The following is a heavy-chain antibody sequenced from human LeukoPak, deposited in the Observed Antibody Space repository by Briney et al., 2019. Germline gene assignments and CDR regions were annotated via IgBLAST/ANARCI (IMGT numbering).Heavy chain of an antibody. Sequence: ASVKVSCKASGFTFTSYGISWVRQAPGQGLEWMGWISANNGDTDYPPKLQDRVTMTTDTYTSTAYMELRSLRSDDTAMYYCARESHETREDYWGQGTLVTVSS. CDR2: ISANNGDT. V-gene: IGHV1-18*04. CDR1: GFTFTSYG. D-gene: IGHD1-1*01. J-gene: IGHJ4*02. CDR3: ARESHETREDY.